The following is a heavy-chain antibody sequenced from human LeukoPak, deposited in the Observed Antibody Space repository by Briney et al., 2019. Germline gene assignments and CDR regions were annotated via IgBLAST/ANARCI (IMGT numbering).Heavy chain of an antibody. CDR3: PRIMVVRGVIIDY. Sequence: GGSLRLSCRVSGFTYNSYLMDLVRQVPGKGLVWVSRINSDGSSTSYAESVKGRFTISRDNAKNTLFLQMNSLRSEDTALYYCPRIMVVRGVIIDYWGQGTLVAVSS. D-gene: IGHD3-10*01. V-gene: IGHV3-74*01. J-gene: IGHJ4*02. CDR2: INSDGSST. CDR1: GFTYNSYL.